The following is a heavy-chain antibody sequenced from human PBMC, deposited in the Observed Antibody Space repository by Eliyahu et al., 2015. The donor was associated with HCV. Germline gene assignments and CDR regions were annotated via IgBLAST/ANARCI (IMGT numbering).Heavy chain of an antibody. J-gene: IGHJ3*02. D-gene: IGHD5-24*01. CDR3: ARRMATIHDAFDI. CDR1: GGXISSXSYX. Sequence: QLQLQESGPGLVKPSETLSLTXTVXGGXISSXSYXWGWIRQPPGKGXXWIGSIYYXGSTYYNPSLKSQVTISVDTSKNQFSLKLSSVTAADTAVYYCARRMATIHDAFDIWGQGTMVTVSS. CDR2: IYYXGST. V-gene: IGHV4-39*01.